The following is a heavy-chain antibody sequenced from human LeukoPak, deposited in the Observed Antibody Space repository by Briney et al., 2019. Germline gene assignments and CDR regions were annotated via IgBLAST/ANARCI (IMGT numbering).Heavy chain of an antibody. CDR2: ISYDGSNK. J-gene: IGHJ6*02. Sequence: PGGSLRLSCAASEFTFSSYAMHWVRQAPGKGLEWVAVISYDGSNKYYADSVKGRFTISRDNSKNTLYLQMNSLRAEDTAVYYCARDFYYGSGSYYYGMDVWGQGTTVTVSS. CDR3: ARDFYYGSGSYYYGMDV. CDR1: EFTFSSYA. V-gene: IGHV3-30-3*01. D-gene: IGHD3-10*01.